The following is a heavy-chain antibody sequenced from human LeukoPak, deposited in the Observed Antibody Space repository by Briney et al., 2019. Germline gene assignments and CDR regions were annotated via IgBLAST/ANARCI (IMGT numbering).Heavy chain of an antibody. V-gene: IGHV4-59*01. J-gene: IGHJ5*02. D-gene: IGHD6-25*01. CDR2: IYYSGTT. CDR1: GGSISSYY. Sequence: PSETLSLTCTVSGGSISSYYWSWIRQPPGKGPEWIGYIYYSGTTNYNPSLKSRVTISVDTSKNQFSLKLSSVTAADTAVYYCASRSGFDNWFDPWGQGTLVTVSS. CDR3: ASRSGFDNWFDP.